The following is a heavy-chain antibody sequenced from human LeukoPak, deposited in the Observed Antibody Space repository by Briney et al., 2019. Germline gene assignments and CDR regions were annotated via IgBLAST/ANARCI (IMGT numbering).Heavy chain of an antibody. D-gene: IGHD3-3*01. CDR3: ARPRLKFDFWSGLVY. J-gene: IGHJ4*02. CDR2: VYYNGST. CDR1: GGSLSTFY. Sequence: SETLSLTCTVSGGSLSTFYWTWIRQPPGKGLEWIGNVYYNGSTNYNPSLKSRVTISEDTSKNQFPLKLRSVTAADTAVYYCARPRLKFDFWSGLVYWGQGTLVTVPS. V-gene: IGHV4-59*01.